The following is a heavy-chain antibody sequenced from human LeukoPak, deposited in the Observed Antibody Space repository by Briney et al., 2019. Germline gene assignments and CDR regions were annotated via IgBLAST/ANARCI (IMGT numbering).Heavy chain of an antibody. CDR2: LGTDGTYT. J-gene: IGHJ5*02. CDR3: VRDPSNSGNWFDL. CDR1: GFNLRDYW. D-gene: IGHD4-11*01. Sequence: GGSLRLSCAASGFNLRDYWMHWVRHAPGKGLVWVSRLGTDGTYTNYADSVTGRFTISRDNAKNTLYLQMDSLRAEDTSFYYCVRDPSNSGNWFDLWGQGTLVTVSS. V-gene: IGHV3-74*01.